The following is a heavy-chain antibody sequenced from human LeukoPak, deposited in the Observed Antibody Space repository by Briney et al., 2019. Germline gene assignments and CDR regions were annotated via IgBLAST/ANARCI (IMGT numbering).Heavy chain of an antibody. Sequence: GASVKVSCKASGGTFSSYAISWVRQAPGQGLEWMGRIIPILGIANYAQKFQGRVTITADKSTSTAYMELSSLRSEDTAVYYCARDGLGPAAIGGMDVWGQGTTVTVSS. J-gene: IGHJ6*02. CDR3: ARDGLGPAAIGGMDV. V-gene: IGHV1-69*04. CDR1: GGTFSSYA. CDR2: IIPILGIA. D-gene: IGHD2-2*01.